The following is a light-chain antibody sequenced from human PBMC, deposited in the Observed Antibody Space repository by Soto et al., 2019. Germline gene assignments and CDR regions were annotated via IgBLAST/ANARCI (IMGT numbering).Light chain of an antibody. Sequence: DIQMTQSPSTLSGSVGDRVTITCRASQTISSWLFWYQQKPGKAPKLLIYAASSLQSGVPSRFSGGGSGTDFTLTISSLQPEDFATYSCQQSYSTPLTFGGGTKVDI. V-gene: IGKV1-39*01. CDR3: QQSYSTPLT. CDR2: AAS. J-gene: IGKJ4*01. CDR1: QTISSW.